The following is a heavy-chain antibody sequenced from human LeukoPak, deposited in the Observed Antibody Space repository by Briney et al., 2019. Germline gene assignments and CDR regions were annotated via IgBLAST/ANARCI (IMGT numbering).Heavy chain of an antibody. CDR1: GFTFSNSG. D-gene: IGHD3-22*01. CDR3: TRHWDYYDSSGYYHFDY. J-gene: IGHJ4*02. CDR2: IRSKANSYAT. V-gene: IGHV3-73*01. Sequence: GGSLRLSCAASGFTFSNSGMHWVRQASGKGLEWVGRIRSKANSYATAYAASVKGRFTISRDDSKNTAYLQMNSLKTEDTAVYYCTRHWDYYDSSGYYHFDYWGQGTLVTVSS.